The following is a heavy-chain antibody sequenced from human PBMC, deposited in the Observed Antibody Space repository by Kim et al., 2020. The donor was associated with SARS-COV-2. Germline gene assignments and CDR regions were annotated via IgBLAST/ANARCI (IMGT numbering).Heavy chain of an antibody. Sequence: GGSLRLSCAASGFPFDDYAMHWVRQAPGKGLEWVSGISWNSGSIGYADSVKGRFTISRDNAKNALYLQMNSLRAEDTALYYCAKDIWWGYSSSWSRSDAFDIWGGGTMVAVSS. CDR1: GFPFDDYA. CDR2: ISWNSGSI. D-gene: IGHD6-13*01. CDR3: AKDIWWGYSSSWSRSDAFDI. V-gene: IGHV3-9*01. J-gene: IGHJ3*02.